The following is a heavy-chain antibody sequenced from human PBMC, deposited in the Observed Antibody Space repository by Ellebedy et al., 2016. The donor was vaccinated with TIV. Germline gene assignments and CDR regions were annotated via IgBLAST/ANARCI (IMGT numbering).Heavy chain of an antibody. CDR3: ATDGSYGDYRSPTHAFEI. D-gene: IGHD4-17*01. Sequence: GGSLRLSCAAPGFTFSSYWMTRVRQAPGKGLEWVANINQDGSEKYYVDSVKGRFTISRDNAKNSLYLQMNSLGADDTAVYYCATDGSYGDYRSPTHAFEIWGQGTMVTVSP. V-gene: IGHV3-7*01. CDR1: GFTFSSYW. CDR2: INQDGSEK. J-gene: IGHJ3*02.